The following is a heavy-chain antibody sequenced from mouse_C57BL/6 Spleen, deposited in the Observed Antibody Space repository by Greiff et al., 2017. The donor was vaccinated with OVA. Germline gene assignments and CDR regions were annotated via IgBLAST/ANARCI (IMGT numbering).Heavy chain of an antibody. Sequence: LVKPGASVKLSCKASGYTFTEYTIHWVKQRSGQGLEWIGWFYPGSGSIKYNEKFKDKATLTADKSSSTVYMALSRLTSEDCAVYFCAGDEEGGNDGNSLYFDYWGQGTSLTVSS. CDR3: AGDEEGGNDGNSLYFDY. V-gene: IGHV1-62-2*01. J-gene: IGHJ2*02. CDR1: GYTFTEYT. D-gene: IGHD1-1*01. CDR2: FYPGSGSI.